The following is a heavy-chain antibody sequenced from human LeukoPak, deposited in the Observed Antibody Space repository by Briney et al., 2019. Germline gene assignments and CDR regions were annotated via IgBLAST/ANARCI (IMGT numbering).Heavy chain of an antibody. D-gene: IGHD6-13*01. Sequence: PGGSLRLSCAVSGFIVSSNYMSWVRQAPGKGLEWVSVIYSDGSTYYADSVKGRFTIPRDNSKNTLYLQMNSLRADDTAVYYCAGTASSRWPGYFDYWGQGTLVSVSS. V-gene: IGHV3-53*01. J-gene: IGHJ4*02. CDR2: IYSDGST. CDR3: AGTASSRWPGYFDY. CDR1: GFIVSSNY.